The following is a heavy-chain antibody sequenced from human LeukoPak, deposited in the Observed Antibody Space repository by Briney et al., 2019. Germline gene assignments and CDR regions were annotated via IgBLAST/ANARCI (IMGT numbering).Heavy chain of an antibody. CDR1: GFTFSNYG. V-gene: IGHV3-30*02. D-gene: IGHD5-18*01. Sequence: GGSLRLSCAASGFTFSNYGMHWVRQAPGKGREWVAFIRYDGSDKYYADSVKGRFTISRDKSKSTLYLYMNSLIAEDTAVYYCAGDYSSNWFDSWGQGILLTVSS. CDR3: AGDYSSNWFDS. CDR2: IRYDGSDK. J-gene: IGHJ5*01.